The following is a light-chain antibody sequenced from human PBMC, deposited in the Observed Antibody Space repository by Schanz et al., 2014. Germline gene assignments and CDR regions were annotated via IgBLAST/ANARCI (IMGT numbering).Light chain of an antibody. J-gene: IGKJ4*01. CDR1: QSVSSY. CDR3: QQRSNWPLT. V-gene: IGKV3-11*01. Sequence: EIVLTQSPPTLSLSPGERATLSCRASQSVSSYLAWYQQKPGQAPRLLIYDASNRATGIPARFSGSGSGTDFTLTISSLEPEDFALYYCQQRSNWPLTFGGGTKVEIK. CDR2: DAS.